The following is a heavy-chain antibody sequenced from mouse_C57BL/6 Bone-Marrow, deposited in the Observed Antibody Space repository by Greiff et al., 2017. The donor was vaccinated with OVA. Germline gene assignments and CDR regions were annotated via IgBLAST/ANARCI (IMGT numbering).Heavy chain of an antibody. CDR3: ARWYYGSSPYYYAMDY. Sequence: EVKLVESEGGLVQPGSSMKLSCTASGFTFSDYYMAWVRQVPEKGLEWVANINYDGSSTYYLDSLKSRFIISRDNAKNILYLQMSSLKSEDTATYYCARWYYGSSPYYYAMDYWGQGTSVTVSS. V-gene: IGHV5-16*01. J-gene: IGHJ4*01. CDR2: INYDGSST. D-gene: IGHD1-1*01. CDR1: GFTFSDYY.